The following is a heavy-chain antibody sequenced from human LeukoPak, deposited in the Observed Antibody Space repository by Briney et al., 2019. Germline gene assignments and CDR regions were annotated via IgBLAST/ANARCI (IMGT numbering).Heavy chain of an antibody. D-gene: IGHD3-10*01. CDR3: AREYGSGSYYHHDAFDI. Sequence: PSETLSLTCTVSGGSISSYYWSWIRQPPGKGLEWIGDIYYSGSTNYNPSLKSRVTISVDTSKNQFSLKLSSVTAADTAVYYCAREYGSGSYYHHDAFDIWGQGTMVTVSS. CDR1: GGSISSYY. V-gene: IGHV4-59*01. CDR2: IYYSGST. J-gene: IGHJ3*02.